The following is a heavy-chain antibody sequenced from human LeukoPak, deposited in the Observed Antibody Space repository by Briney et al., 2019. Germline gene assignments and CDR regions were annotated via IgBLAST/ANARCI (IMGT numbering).Heavy chain of an antibody. D-gene: IGHD2-8*01. V-gene: IGHV1-69*04. J-gene: IGHJ4*02. CDR2: IIPLLGIT. CDR1: GGTFRSYA. Sequence: SVKVSCKASGGTFRSYAFTWVRQAPGQGLEWVGRIIPLLGITNYAPRFEGRVTITADKSASTVFLELSSLKSEDTAVYFCARSLMAYATCIDYWGRGTLVIVSS. CDR3: ARSLMAYATCIDY.